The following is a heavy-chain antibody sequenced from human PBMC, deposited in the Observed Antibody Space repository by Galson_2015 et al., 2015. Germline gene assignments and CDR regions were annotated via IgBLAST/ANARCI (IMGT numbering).Heavy chain of an antibody. Sequence: SETLSLTCAVSGASITSSDWWSWVRQPPGKGLEWIADIYHSGSTNYNPSLKSRVTISVDNSKNQFSLKLNSVTAADTAVYYCARATLEVTVTKSWFDPWGQGTLVTVSS. V-gene: IGHV4-4*02. CDR3: ARATLEVTVTKSWFDP. J-gene: IGHJ5*02. CDR2: IYHSGST. CDR1: GASITSSDW. D-gene: IGHD4-17*01.